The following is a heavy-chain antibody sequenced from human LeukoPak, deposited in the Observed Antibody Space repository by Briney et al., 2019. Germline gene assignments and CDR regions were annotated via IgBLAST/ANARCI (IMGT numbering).Heavy chain of an antibody. J-gene: IGHJ4*02. Sequence: GGSLRLSCAASGFTFNSYGMHWVRQAPGKGLEWVAVIWYDGSNKYYADSVKGRFTISRDNSKNTLYLQMNSLRAEDTAAYSCARDGGHGYKPPFDYWGQGTLVTVSS. V-gene: IGHV3-33*01. CDR3: ARDGGHGYKPPFDY. CDR1: GFTFNSYG. D-gene: IGHD5-24*01. CDR2: IWYDGSNK.